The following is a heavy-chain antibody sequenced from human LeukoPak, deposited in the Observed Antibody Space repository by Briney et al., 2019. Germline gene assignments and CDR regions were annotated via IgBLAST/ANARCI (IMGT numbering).Heavy chain of an antibody. CDR3: ARKARGYYYGMDV. V-gene: IGHV1-2*04. Sequence: ASVKVSCKASGYTFTGYYMHWVRQAPGQGLEWMGWINPNSGGTNYAQKFQGWVTMTRDTSISTAYMELSRLRSDDTAVYYCARKARGYYYGMDVWGQGTTVTVSS. CDR1: GYTFTGYY. CDR2: INPNSGGT. J-gene: IGHJ6*02.